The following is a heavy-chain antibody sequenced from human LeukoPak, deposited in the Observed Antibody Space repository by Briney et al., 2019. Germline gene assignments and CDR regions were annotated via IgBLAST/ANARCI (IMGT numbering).Heavy chain of an antibody. J-gene: IGHJ4*02. CDR3: ARGVGGYVAIGFDY. CDR1: GYTFNNYA. V-gene: IGHV7-4-1*02. CDR2: INTNSGNP. Sequence: ASVKVSCKASGYTFNNYAMNWVRQARGQGLEWMGWINTNSGNPTYAQGFTGRFVFSLDTSVSTAYLQISGLKAEDAAVYYCARGVGGYVAIGFDYWGQGTLVTVSS. D-gene: IGHD6-25*01.